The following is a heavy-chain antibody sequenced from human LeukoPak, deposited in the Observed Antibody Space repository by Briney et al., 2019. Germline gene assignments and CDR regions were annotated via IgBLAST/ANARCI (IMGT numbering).Heavy chain of an antibody. CDR3: ARVRYCSSTSCYGVYYMDV. CDR2: INYGGST. Sequence: PSETLSLTCTVSGGSISSSGYYWGWIRQPPGKGLEWIGSINYGGSTYYNPSLKSRVTMSVDTSKNQFSLKLSSVTAADTAVYYCARVRYCSSTSCYGVYYMDVWGKGTTVTVSS. CDR1: GGSISSSGYY. D-gene: IGHD2-2*01. J-gene: IGHJ6*03. V-gene: IGHV4-39*07.